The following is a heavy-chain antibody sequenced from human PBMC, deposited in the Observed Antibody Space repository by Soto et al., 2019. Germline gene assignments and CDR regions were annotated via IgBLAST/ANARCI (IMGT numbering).Heavy chain of an antibody. CDR2: LTSGGNNI. V-gene: IGHV3-11*01. J-gene: IGHJ4*02. CDR3: ARDSRGAN. D-gene: IGHD3-10*01. Sequence: QVQLVESGGGLVKPGGSLRLSCTASGFTFTDHYMPWIRQAPGKGLEWVSYLTSGGNNIDYADSVRGRFPSSRDNAKNSMYRQMSSLRAEDTAIYYCARDSRGANWGQGTLVIVSS. CDR1: GFTFTDHY.